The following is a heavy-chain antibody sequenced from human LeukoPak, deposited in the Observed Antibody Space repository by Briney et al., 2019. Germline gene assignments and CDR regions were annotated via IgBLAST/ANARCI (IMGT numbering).Heavy chain of an antibody. Sequence: GGSLRLSCAASGFTFSSFWMSWVRQAPGKGLEWVANIKQDGSEKYYVDSVTGRFTISRDNAKNSLFLQMDSLRAEDTAVYYCARGTFYSDSSSSYSPFNRWGQETLVTVSS. V-gene: IGHV3-7*03. J-gene: IGHJ5*02. CDR3: ARGTFYSDSSSSYSPFNR. CDR1: GFTFSSFW. CDR2: IKQDGSEK. D-gene: IGHD3-22*01.